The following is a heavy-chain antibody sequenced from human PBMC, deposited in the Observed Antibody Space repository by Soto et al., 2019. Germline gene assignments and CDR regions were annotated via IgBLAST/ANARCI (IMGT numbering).Heavy chain of an antibody. CDR1: GYTFTSYG. J-gene: IGHJ6*02. Sequence: GASVKVSCKASGYTFTSYGISWVRQAPGQGLEWMGWISAYNGNTNYAQEHQGRVTMTTDTSTSTAYMELRSLRSVDTAVYYCARDTYYDTSGYPATYYYYSMDVWGQGTTVTVSS. D-gene: IGHD3-22*01. V-gene: IGHV1-18*04. CDR2: ISAYNGNT. CDR3: ARDTYYDTSGYPATYYYYSMDV.